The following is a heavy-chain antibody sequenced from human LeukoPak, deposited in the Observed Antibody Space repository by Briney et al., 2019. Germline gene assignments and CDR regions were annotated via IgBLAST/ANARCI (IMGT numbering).Heavy chain of an antibody. CDR3: AKDGPHSNYLQQYYYYGMDV. V-gene: IGHV3-72*01. J-gene: IGHJ6*02. D-gene: IGHD4-11*01. CDR2: IRNKANSYTT. CDR1: GFTFSDHH. Sequence: GGSLRLSCAASGFTFSDHHMDWVRQAPGKGLNWVGRIRNKANSYTTEYAASVKGRFTISRDDSKNSLYLQMNGLRAEDTAVYYCAKDGPHSNYLQQYYYYGMDVWGQGTTVTVSS.